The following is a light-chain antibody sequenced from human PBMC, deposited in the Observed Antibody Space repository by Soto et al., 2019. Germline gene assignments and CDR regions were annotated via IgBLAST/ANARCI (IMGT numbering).Light chain of an antibody. J-gene: IGKJ2*01. CDR2: GAS. CDR3: QQYNSWPLYT. Sequence: EIVMTQSPATLSVSPGERATLSCRASQRVSSNLAWYQQKPGQAPRLLIYGASTRPAGIPARFSGSGSGTEVTLTISSLQSEDFAVYYCQQYNSWPLYTFGQRTKLEMK. CDR1: QRVSSN. V-gene: IGKV3-15*01.